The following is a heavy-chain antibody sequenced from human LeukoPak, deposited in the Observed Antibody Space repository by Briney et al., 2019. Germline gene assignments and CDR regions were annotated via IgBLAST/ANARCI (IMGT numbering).Heavy chain of an antibody. CDR1: GGSFSGYY. CDR2: INHSGST. D-gene: IGHD4-23*01. J-gene: IGHJ4*01. Sequence: SETLSLTCAVYGGSFSGYYWSWIRQPPGKGLEWIGEINHSGSTNYNPSLKSRVTISVDTYKNQFSLKLSSVTAADTAVYYCARGKTGSTVAYVLHYFDYWGHGTLVTVSS. V-gene: IGHV4-34*01. CDR3: ARGKTGSTVAYVLHYFDY.